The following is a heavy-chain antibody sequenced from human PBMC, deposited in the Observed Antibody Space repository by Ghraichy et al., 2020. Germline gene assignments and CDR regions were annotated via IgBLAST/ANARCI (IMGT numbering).Heavy chain of an antibody. Sequence: SETLSLTCTVSGGSISSGGYYWSWIRQHPGKGLEWIGYIYYSGSTYYNPSLKSRVTISVDTSKNQFSLKLSSVTAADTAVYYCARAGYYDFWRTPMTHGMDVWGQGTTVTVSS. V-gene: IGHV4-31*03. J-gene: IGHJ6*02. D-gene: IGHD3-3*01. CDR2: IYYSGST. CDR3: ARAGYYDFWRTPMTHGMDV. CDR1: GGSISSGGYY.